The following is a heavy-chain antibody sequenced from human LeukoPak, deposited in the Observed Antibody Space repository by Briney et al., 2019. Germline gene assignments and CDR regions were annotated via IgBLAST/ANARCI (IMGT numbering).Heavy chain of an antibody. D-gene: IGHD2-2*02. V-gene: IGHV1-69*13. CDR1: GGTFSCYA. CDR3: ARPHCSSTSCYTSNWFDP. J-gene: IGHJ5*02. Sequence: SVQVSCQACGGTFSCYAISWVRRATCPGLEWMGGIIPIFGTAYYAQKFQGRVTIAAVESTSTAYMELSSLRSEDTAVYYCARPHCSSTSCYTSNWFDPWGQGTLVTVSS. CDR2: IIPIFGTA.